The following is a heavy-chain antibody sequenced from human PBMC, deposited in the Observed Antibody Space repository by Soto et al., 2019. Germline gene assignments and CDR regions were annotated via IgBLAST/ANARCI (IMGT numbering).Heavy chain of an antibody. V-gene: IGHV1-18*01. CDR3: ARVRFGDPFDY. D-gene: IGHD2-21*02. Sequence: ASVKVSCKVSGYTFTNYGIKWVRQAPGQGLEWVGWFNPAKRNTNYAQKFQDRVSMTTDTSTNTAYMELRGLRSDDTAVYYCARVRFGDPFDYWGQGALVTVSS. CDR1: GYTFTNYG. J-gene: IGHJ4*02. CDR2: FNPAKRNT.